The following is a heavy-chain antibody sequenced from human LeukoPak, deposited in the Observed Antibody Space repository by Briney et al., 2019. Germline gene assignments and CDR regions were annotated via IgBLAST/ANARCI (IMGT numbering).Heavy chain of an antibody. CDR2: IGYDGNKI. V-gene: IGHV3-30*02. J-gene: IGHJ4*02. CDR3: AKDYKRDGNRYFDR. CDR1: GFTFSSYG. D-gene: IGHD5-24*01. Sequence: PGVSLRLSCAASGFTFSSYGIHWVRQAPGKGLEWVAFIGYDGNKIYYADSVKGRFTISRDNSKEMLYLQMNSLRAEDTAVYYCAKDYKRDGNRYFDRWGRGTLVIVSS.